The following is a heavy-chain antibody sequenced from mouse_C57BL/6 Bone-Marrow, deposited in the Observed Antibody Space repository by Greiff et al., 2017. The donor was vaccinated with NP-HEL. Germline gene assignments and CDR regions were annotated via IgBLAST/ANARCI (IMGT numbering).Heavy chain of an antibody. D-gene: IGHD1-1*01. J-gene: IGHJ1*03. V-gene: IGHV5-4*01. Sequence: EVQRVESGGGLVKPGGSLKLSCAASGFTFSSYAMSWVRQTPEKRLEWVATISDGGSYTYYPDNVKGRFTISRDNATNTLYLQLSHLKSEDTAMYCCARGEVIYYYGDWYFNVWGTGTTVTVSS. CDR1: GFTFSSYA. CDR3: ARGEVIYYYGDWYFNV. CDR2: ISDGGSYT.